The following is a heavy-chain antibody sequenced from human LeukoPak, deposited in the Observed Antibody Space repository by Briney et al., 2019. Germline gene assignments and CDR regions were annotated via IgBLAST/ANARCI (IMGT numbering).Heavy chain of an antibody. CDR3: ARDVYSSGWYYFDY. D-gene: IGHD6-19*01. J-gene: IGHJ4*02. V-gene: IGHV4-38-2*02. CDR1: GYSISSGYY. CDR2: IYHSGST. Sequence: SETLSLTCTVSGYSISSGYYWGWIRQPPGKGLEWIGSIYHSGSTSYNPSLKSRVTISVDTSKNQFSLKLSSVTAADTAVYYCARDVYSSGWYYFDYWGQGTLVTVSS.